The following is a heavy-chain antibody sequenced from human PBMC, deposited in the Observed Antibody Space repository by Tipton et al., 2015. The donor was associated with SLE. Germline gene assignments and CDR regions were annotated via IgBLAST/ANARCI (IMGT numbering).Heavy chain of an antibody. CDR2: IYYTGTT. D-gene: IGHD5-12*01. J-gene: IGHJ4*02. CDR3: ARAGEYGDYEATDY. Sequence: TLSLTCTVSGVSISSDGFYWSWIRQHPDKVLEWIGYIYYTGTTQYNPSLQSRLTISLDTSKNQFSLRLSSVTAADTATYYCARAGEYGDYEATDYWGQGTLVTVSS. CDR1: GVSISSDGFY. V-gene: IGHV4-31*03.